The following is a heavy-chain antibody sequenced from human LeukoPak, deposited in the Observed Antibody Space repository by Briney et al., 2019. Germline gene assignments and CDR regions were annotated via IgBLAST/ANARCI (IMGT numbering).Heavy chain of an antibody. Sequence: EASVKVSCKASGGTFSSYAISWVRQAPGQGLEWMGGIIPIFGTANYAQKFQGRVTITADESTSTAYMELSSLRSEDTAVYYCARVPRSGYYEFDYWAQGTLVTVSS. J-gene: IGHJ4*02. V-gene: IGHV1-69*13. CDR3: ARVPRSGYYEFDY. D-gene: IGHD3-22*01. CDR2: IIPIFGTA. CDR1: GGTFSSYA.